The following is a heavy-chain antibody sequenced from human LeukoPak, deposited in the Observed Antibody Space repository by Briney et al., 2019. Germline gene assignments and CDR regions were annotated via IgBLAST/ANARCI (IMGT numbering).Heavy chain of an antibody. V-gene: IGHV3-11*06. Sequence: GGSLRLSCVASGFTFSASYMTWVRQPPGKGLEWLSYISENSGDTNYADSVKGRFTVSRDNAKNSLYLQMDSLRVEDTAVYYCARDPRTVRIWGQGTLVTVSS. CDR1: GFTFSASY. CDR3: ARDPRTVRI. J-gene: IGHJ4*02. CDR2: ISENSGDT. D-gene: IGHD1-1*01.